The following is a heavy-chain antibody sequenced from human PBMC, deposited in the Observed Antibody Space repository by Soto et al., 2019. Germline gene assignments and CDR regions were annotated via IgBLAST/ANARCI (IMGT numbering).Heavy chain of an antibody. Sequence: GGSLRLSCAASGFTFSSYSMNWVRQAPGKGLEWVSSISSSSSYIYYADSVKGRFTISRDNAKNSLYLQMNSLRAEDTAVYYCARDRGGSYYMNAFDIWGQGTRVTVS. CDR3: ARDRGGSYYMNAFDI. J-gene: IGHJ3*02. CDR2: ISSSSSYI. CDR1: GFTFSSYS. D-gene: IGHD1-26*01. V-gene: IGHV3-21*01.